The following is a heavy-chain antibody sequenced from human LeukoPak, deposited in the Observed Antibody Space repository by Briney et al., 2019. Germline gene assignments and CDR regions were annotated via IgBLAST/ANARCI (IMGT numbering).Heavy chain of an antibody. D-gene: IGHD1-26*01. V-gene: IGHV4-61*01. J-gene: IGHJ4*02. CDR1: GGSISSGSYY. CDR2: IYYSGST. Sequence: TSSETLSLTCTVSGGSISSGSYYWSWIRQPPGKGLEWIGYIYYSGSTNYNPSLKSRVTISVDTSKNQFSLKLSSVTAADTAVYYCARGGESGSYYTRWGQGTLVTVSS. CDR3: ARGGESGSYYTR.